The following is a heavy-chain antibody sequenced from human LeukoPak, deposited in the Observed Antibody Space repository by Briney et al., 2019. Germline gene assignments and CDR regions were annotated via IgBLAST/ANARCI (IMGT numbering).Heavy chain of an antibody. J-gene: IGHJ4*02. CDR2: INPSGGST. Sequence: ASVKVSCKASGYTFTNFYVHWVRQAPGQGLEWMGMINPSGGSTSYAQSFRGRVTMTRDTSTTTVYMELSSLRSEDTAVYYCARLSLKVLEWSPTKGKETHYFDYWGQGTLVTVSS. V-gene: IGHV1-46*01. CDR1: GYTFTNFY. D-gene: IGHD3-3*01. CDR3: ARLSLKVLEWSPTKGKETHYFDY.